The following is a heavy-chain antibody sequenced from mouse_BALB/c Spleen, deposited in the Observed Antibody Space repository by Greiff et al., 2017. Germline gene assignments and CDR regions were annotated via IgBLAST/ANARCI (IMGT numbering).Heavy chain of an antibody. V-gene: IGHV7-3*02. CDR1: GFTFTDYY. CDR3: ARVPYYYGSSYGYAMDY. D-gene: IGHD1-1*01. CDR2: IRNKANGYTT. J-gene: IGHJ4*01. Sequence: EVQVVESGGGLVQPGGSLRLSCATSGFTFTDYYMSWVRQPPGKALEWLGFIRNKANGYTTEYSASVKGRFTISRDNSQSILYLQMNTLRAEDSATYYCARVPYYYGSSYGYAMDYWGQGTSVTVSS.